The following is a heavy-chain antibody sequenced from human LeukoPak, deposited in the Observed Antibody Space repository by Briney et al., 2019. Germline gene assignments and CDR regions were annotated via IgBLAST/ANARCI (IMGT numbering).Heavy chain of an antibody. CDR3: ARDPEMAT. CDR1: GYTFTTYS. D-gene: IGHD5-24*01. V-gene: IGHV1-18*04. CDR2: ISVYNGKT. Sequence: GASVKVSCKASGYTFTTYSISWVRQAPGQGLEWMGWISVYNGKTNSAQKLQGRVTMTTDTSTSTAYMELRSLRSDDTAVYYCARDPEMATWGQGTLVTVSS. J-gene: IGHJ4*02.